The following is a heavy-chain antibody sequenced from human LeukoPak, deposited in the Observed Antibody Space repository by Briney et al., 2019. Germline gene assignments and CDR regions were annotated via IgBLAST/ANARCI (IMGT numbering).Heavy chain of an antibody. CDR1: GFTFNNYG. J-gene: IGHJ4*02. CDR3: ARDWGRGDSKYLDF. D-gene: IGHD4-17*01. Sequence: GGSLRLSCAASGFTFNNYGMHWVRQAPAKGLECVALISNDGSKKYYAGSAKGRFTISRDNSRNTVFLEMNSLRGDDTAVYFCARDWGRGDSKYLDFWGQGILVTVSS. V-gene: IGHV3-30*03. CDR2: ISNDGSKK.